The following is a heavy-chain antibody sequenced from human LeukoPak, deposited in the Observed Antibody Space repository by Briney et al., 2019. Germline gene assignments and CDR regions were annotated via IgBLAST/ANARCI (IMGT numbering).Heavy chain of an antibody. CDR2: INHSGST. J-gene: IGHJ6*03. CDR1: GGSFSGYY. Sequence: SETLSLTCAVYGGSFSGYYWSWIRQPPGKGLEWIGEINHSGSTNYNPSLKSRVTISVDTSKNQFSLKVTSVTAADTAVYYCARDPYSGGYGDYYYYYMDLWGQGTTVTISS. CDR3: ARDPYSGGYGDYYYYYMDL. V-gene: IGHV4-34*01. D-gene: IGHD1-26*01.